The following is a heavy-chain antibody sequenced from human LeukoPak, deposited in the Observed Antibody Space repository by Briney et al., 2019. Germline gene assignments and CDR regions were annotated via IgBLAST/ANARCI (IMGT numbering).Heavy chain of an antibody. V-gene: IGHV1-18*01. Sequence: GASVKVSCKASGYTFTSCGISWVRQAPGQGLEWMGWISAYNGNTNYAQKLQGRVTMTTDTSTSTAYMELRSLRSDDTAVYYCARVIDYGDYLSEDYGMDVWGQGTTVTVSS. D-gene: IGHD4-17*01. CDR1: GYTFTSCG. J-gene: IGHJ6*02. CDR2: ISAYNGNT. CDR3: ARVIDYGDYLSEDYGMDV.